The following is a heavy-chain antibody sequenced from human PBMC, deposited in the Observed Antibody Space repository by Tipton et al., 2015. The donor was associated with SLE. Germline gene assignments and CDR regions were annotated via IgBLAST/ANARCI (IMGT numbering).Heavy chain of an antibody. V-gene: IGHV4-61*02. Sequence: LRLSCSVSGASIRSGNYYWGWIRQPAGKGLEWIGRIYTNGRAGYNPSLESRVTISLDTSRNQFSLNLNSVTDADTAVYYCASEPPGLWGPGTLVTVSS. CDR2: IYTNGRA. D-gene: IGHD2-8*02. J-gene: IGHJ4*02. CDR3: ASEPPGL. CDR1: GASIRSGNYY.